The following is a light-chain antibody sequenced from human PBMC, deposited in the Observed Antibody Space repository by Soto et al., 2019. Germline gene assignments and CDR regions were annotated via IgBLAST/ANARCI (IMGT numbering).Light chain of an antibody. CDR1: QGIRKD. J-gene: IGKJ2*01. CDR3: LQHNKYPYT. V-gene: IGKV1-6*01. Sequence: AIQMTQSPSSLSASVGDRVTITCRASQGIRKDLGWYQQKPGKAPKLLIYAVSSLQGGVPSRFSGSGSGTEFTLTISSLQPEEFAPYNCLQHNKYPYTFGQGTKLEIK. CDR2: AVS.